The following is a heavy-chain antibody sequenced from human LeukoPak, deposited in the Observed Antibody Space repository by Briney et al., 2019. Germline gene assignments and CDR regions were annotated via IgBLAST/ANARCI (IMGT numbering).Heavy chain of an antibody. D-gene: IGHD5-24*01. V-gene: IGHV3-49*04. CDR1: GFPFCDYA. CDR2: IRSKTYGGTT. Sequence: GSLRLSLTASGFPFCDYAMNWVRQAPGKGLEWVGFIRSKTYGGTTEFAASVKGRFTISRDDSKSIAYLQMNSLKTEDTAVYYCTRGRDGYDYWGQGTLVTVSS. CDR3: TRGRDGYDY. J-gene: IGHJ4*02.